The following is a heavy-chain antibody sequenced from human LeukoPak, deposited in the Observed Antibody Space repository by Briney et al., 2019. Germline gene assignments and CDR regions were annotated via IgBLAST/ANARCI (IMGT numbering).Heavy chain of an antibody. CDR3: TTRGYYSDSTGYLDY. J-gene: IGHJ4*02. V-gene: IGHV3-15*01. CDR2: IKSKTDGGTT. CDR1: GFTFSNAW. D-gene: IGHD3-22*01. Sequence: GGSLRLSCAASGFTFSNAWLTWVRQAPGKRLEWLGRIKSKTDGGTTDYAAPMKGRFTISRDDSKNTLSLQMNSLKTEDTAVYYCTTRGYYSDSTGYLDYWGQGSLVTVSS.